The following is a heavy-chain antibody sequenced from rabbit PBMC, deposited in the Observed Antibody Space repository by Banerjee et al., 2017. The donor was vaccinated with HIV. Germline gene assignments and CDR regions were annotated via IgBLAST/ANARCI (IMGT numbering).Heavy chain of an antibody. CDR2: MYSTDGNT. CDR1: GFSFSTNYW. J-gene: IGHJ6*01. D-gene: IGHD7-1*01. Sequence: QEQLVASGGGLVTLGGSLKLTCKASGFSFSTNYWICWVRQAPGKGLELIACMYSTDGNTHYANWAKGRFTISLDNAQNTVFLQMTSLTAADTATYFCARDPGYVGDGWYLDLWGQGTLVTVS. V-gene: IGHV1S45*01. CDR3: ARDPGYVGDGWYLDL.